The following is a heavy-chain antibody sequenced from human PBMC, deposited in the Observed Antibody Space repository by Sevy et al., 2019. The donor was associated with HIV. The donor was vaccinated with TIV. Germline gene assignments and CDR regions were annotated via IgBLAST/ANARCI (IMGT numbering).Heavy chain of an antibody. V-gene: IGHV3-30*18. D-gene: IGHD4-17*01. CDR1: GFTFSRYG. Sequence: GGSLRLSCEASGFTFSRYGMHWVRQAPGKGLEWVAVISNGGSNKYYADSVKGRFIISRHNSKNTLDLQMNSLRVEDTAVYYCAKEPDYGGPLCHYDYWGQGTLVTVSS. CDR3: AKEPDYGGPLCHYDY. CDR2: ISNGGSNK. J-gene: IGHJ4*02.